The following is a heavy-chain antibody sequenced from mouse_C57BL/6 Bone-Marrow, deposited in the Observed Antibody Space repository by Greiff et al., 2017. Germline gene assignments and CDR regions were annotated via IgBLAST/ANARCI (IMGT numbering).Heavy chain of an antibody. J-gene: IGHJ1*03. Sequence: VKLVESGAELARPGASVKLSCKASGYTFTSSGISWVKQRTGQGLEWIGEIYPRSGNTYYNEKFKGKATLTADKSSSTAYMELRSLTSEDSAVYFCARNYGSSHWYFDVWGTGTTVTVSS. CDR3: ARNYGSSHWYFDV. V-gene: IGHV1-81*01. D-gene: IGHD1-1*01. CDR1: GYTFTSSG. CDR2: IYPRSGNT.